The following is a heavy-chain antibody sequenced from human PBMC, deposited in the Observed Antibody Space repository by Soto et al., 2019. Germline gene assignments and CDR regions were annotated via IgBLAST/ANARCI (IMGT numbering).Heavy chain of an antibody. CDR2: ISGDRSYI. CDR1: GFTFTRYS. CDR3: VRDLSAYNWFDL. V-gene: IGHV3-21*01. J-gene: IGHJ5*01. Sequence: EVQLVESGGGLVKPGGSLRLSCAASGFTFTRYSMNWVRQAPGKGLEWVSSISGDRSYIYYADSVKGRFTISRDNAKNSLFLQMNSLRVEDTAVYYCVRDLSAYNWFDLWGPGTLVTVSS.